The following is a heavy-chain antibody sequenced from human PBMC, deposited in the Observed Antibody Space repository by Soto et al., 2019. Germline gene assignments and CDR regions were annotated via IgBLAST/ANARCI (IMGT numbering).Heavy chain of an antibody. CDR2: IYYRGST. J-gene: IGHJ4*02. D-gene: IGHD1-26*01. Sequence: SWIRQTPGKGLEWIGYIYYRGSTYYNQSLKSRVTISVDTSMNQFSLTLTSVTAADTAVYYCARDPARGGGSYLGYFDYWGQGTPVTVSS. CDR3: ARDPARGGGSYLGYFDY. V-gene: IGHV4-30-4*01.